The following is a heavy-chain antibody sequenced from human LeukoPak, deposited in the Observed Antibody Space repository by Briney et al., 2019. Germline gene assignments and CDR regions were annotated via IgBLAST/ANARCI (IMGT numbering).Heavy chain of an antibody. D-gene: IGHD1-26*01. V-gene: IGHV3-15*01. Sequence: GGSLRLSCAASGFTFSSYSMNWVRQAPGKGLEWVGRIKSKTDGGTTDYAAPVKGRFTTSRDDSKNTLYLQMNSLKAEDTAVYYCTTDPSYSGSYSRRDGGQGTLVTVSS. CDR1: GFTFSSYS. CDR2: IKSKTDGGTT. J-gene: IGHJ4*02. CDR3: TTDPSYSGSYSRRD.